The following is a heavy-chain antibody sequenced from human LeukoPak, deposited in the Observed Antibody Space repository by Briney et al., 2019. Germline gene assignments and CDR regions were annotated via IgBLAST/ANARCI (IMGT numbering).Heavy chain of an antibody. D-gene: IGHD3-10*01. V-gene: IGHV3-23*01. CDR3: AKDRVVRGVMGAGGY. J-gene: IGHJ4*02. CDR1: GFTLSSYA. Sequence: PGGSLRLSCAASGFTLSSYAMSWVRQAPGKGLEWVSAISGSGGDTYYADSVKGRFTISRDNSKNTLYLQMNSLRAEDTAVYYCAKDRVVRGVMGAGGYWGQGTLVTVSS. CDR2: ISGSGGDT.